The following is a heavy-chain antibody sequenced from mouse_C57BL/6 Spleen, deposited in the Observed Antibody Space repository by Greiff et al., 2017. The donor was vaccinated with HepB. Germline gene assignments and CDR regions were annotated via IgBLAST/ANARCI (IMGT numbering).Heavy chain of an antibody. CDR3: ARTGAYYGSSGAMDY. J-gene: IGHJ4*01. CDR2: IDPSDSYT. V-gene: IGHV1-59*01. D-gene: IGHD1-1*01. Sequence: QVHVKQPGAELVRPGTSVKLSCKASGYTFTSYWMHWVKQRPGQGLEWIGVIDPSDSYTNYNQKFKGKATLTVDTSSSTAYMQLSSLTSEDSAVYYCARTGAYYGSSGAMDYWGQGTSVTVSS. CDR1: GYTFTSYW.